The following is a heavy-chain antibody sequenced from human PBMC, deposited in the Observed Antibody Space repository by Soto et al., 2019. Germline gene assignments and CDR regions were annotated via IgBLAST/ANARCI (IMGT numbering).Heavy chain of an antibody. D-gene: IGHD2-2*01. CDR3: ARDSSGPIDIVVVPAAMGAFDI. Sequence: GASVKVSCKASGYTFTSYYMHWVRQAPGQGLEWMGIINPSGGSTSYAQKFQGRVTMTRDTSTSTVYMELSSLRSEDTAVYYCARDSSGPIDIVVVPAAMGAFDIWGQGTMVTVSS. J-gene: IGHJ3*02. V-gene: IGHV1-46*01. CDR2: INPSGGST. CDR1: GYTFTSYY.